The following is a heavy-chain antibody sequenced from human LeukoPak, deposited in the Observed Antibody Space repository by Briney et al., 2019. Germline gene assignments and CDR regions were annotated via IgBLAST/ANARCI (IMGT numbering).Heavy chain of an antibody. CDR3: ARGGMTTVTNFDY. CDR1: GGTFSSYA. J-gene: IGHJ4*02. V-gene: IGHV1-69*04. Sequence: SVKVSCKASGGTFSSYAISWVRQAPGQGLEWMGRIIPILGIANYAQKFQGRVTITADKSTSTAYMELSSLRSEDTAVYYCARGGMTTVTNFDYWGQGTLVTVSS. D-gene: IGHD4-17*01. CDR2: IIPILGIA.